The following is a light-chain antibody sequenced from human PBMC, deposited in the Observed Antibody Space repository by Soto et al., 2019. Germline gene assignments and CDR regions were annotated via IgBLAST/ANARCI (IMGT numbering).Light chain of an antibody. CDR2: WAS. CDR1: QSVLYSSNKKNY. CDR3: QQYYSTPPYT. Sequence: DIVMTQSPDSLAVSLGERATINCKSSQSVLYSSNKKNYLAWYQQKPGQPPKLLIHWASTRESGVPDRFSGSGSGTDFTLTISSLQAEDVAVYYCQQYYSTPPYTFGQGTKLEIK. V-gene: IGKV4-1*01. J-gene: IGKJ2*01.